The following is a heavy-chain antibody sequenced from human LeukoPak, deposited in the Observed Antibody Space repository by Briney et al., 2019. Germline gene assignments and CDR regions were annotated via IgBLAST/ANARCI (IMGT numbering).Heavy chain of an antibody. CDR2: TSYSGGT. CDR1: GGSISSSAYY. D-gene: IGHD1-26*01. V-gene: IGHV4-39*01. J-gene: IGHJ4*02. CDR3: ATYSGTFYLQFDY. Sequence: SESLSLTCTVSGGSISSSAYYWGWIRQPPGKGLEWIGSTSYSGGTYHNPSLKSRVTISVDTSKNRFSLKLISVTAADTAVYYCATYSGTFYLQFDYWGQGILVTVSS.